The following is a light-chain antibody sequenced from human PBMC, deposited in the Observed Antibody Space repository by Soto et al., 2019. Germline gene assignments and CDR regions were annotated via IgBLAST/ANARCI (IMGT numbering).Light chain of an antibody. CDR3: LQDYISPWT. Sequence: AIQMTQSPSSLSAFVGDRVTITCRARQDIRNDLGWYQQKPGKAPKLLIYAASKLQSGVPSRFSGRGSGTDFTLTISSLQPEDFATYYCLQDYISPWTFGQGTKVEIK. CDR2: AAS. CDR1: QDIRND. J-gene: IGKJ1*01. V-gene: IGKV1-6*01.